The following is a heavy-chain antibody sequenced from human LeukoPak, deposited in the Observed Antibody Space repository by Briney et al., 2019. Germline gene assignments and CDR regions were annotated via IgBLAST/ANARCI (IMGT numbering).Heavy chain of an antibody. J-gene: IGHJ4*02. CDR3: ARGNRGYSYGYYY. D-gene: IGHD5-18*01. CDR1: GGSFSGYY. CDR2: INHSGST. Sequence: SETPSLTCAVYGGSFSGYYWSWIRQPPGKGLEWIGEINHSGSTNYNPSLKSRVTISVDTSKNQFSLKLSSVTAADTAVYYCARGNRGYSYGYYYWGQGTLVTVSS. V-gene: IGHV4-34*01.